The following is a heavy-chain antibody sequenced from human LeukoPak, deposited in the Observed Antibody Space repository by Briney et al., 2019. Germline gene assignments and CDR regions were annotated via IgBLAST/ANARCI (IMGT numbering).Heavy chain of an antibody. J-gene: IGHJ6*03. V-gene: IGHV1-2*02. CDR1: GYTFTGYY. Sequence: ASVKVSCKASGYTFTGYYMNWVLQAPGQGLEWMGWINPNSGGTNYAQKFQGRVTMTRDTSISTAYMELSRLRSDDTAVYYCVRDYPDTLGYCSSTSCYYYYMDVWGKGTTVTVSS. CDR3: VRDYPDTLGYCSSTSCYYYYMDV. D-gene: IGHD2-2*01. CDR2: INPNSGGT.